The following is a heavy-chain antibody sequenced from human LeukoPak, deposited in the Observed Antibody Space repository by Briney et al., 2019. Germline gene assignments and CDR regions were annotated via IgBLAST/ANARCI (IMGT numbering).Heavy chain of an antibody. CDR3: ARGVHCSGGSCYSGGYMDV. D-gene: IGHD2-15*01. J-gene: IGHJ6*03. CDR1: GYTFTGYY. V-gene: IGHV1-2*02. Sequence: ASVKVSCKASGYTFTGYYMHWVRQAPGQGLEWMGWINPNSGGTNYAQKFQGRATMTRDTSISTAYMELSRLRSDDTAVYYCARGVHCSGGSCYSGGYMDVWGKGTTVTVSS. CDR2: INPNSGGT.